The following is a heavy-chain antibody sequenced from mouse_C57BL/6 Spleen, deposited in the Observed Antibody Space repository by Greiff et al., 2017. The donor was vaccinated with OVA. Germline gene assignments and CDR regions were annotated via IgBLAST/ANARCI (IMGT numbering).Heavy chain of an antibody. CDR2: INPSSGYT. V-gene: IGHV1-7*01. J-gene: IGHJ4*01. D-gene: IGHD1-1*01. CDR3: ARGTTVDYAMDY. CDR1: GYTFTSYW. Sequence: VQRVESGAELAKPGASVKLSCKASGYTFTSYWMHWVKQRPGQGLEWIGYINPSSGYTKYNQKFKDKATLTADKSSSTAYMQLSSLTYEDSAVYYCARGTTVDYAMDYWGQGTSVTVSS.